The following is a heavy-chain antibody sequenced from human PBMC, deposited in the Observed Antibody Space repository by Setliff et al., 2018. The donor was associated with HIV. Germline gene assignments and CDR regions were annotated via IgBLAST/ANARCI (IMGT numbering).Heavy chain of an antibody. D-gene: IGHD6-13*01. CDR1: GDSIYSGGYY. CDR3: ARGVAAAGL. CDR2: VYHRGTT. V-gene: IGHV4-39*07. J-gene: IGHJ4*02. Sequence: KASETLSLTCTVSGDSIYSGGYYWAWIRQPPGKGLEWIGCVYHRGTTYYNPSLRSRVTISVDTSKNQFSLKLSSVTAADTAVYYCARGVAAAGLWGQGTLVTVSS.